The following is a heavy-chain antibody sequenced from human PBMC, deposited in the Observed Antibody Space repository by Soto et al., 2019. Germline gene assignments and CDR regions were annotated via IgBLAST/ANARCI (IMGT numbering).Heavy chain of an antibody. V-gene: IGHV3-23*01. D-gene: IGHD1-26*01. Sequence: GGSLRLSCVASGFTFSSDAMSWVRQAPGKGLESVSIISASGAGTYYAESVKGRFTVSRDNSKNTLFLQMNSLRVDDTATYYCAKAVGPYYFGVDVWGQGTTVTVSS. CDR2: ISASGAGT. CDR3: AKAVGPYYFGVDV. J-gene: IGHJ6*02. CDR1: GFTFSSDA.